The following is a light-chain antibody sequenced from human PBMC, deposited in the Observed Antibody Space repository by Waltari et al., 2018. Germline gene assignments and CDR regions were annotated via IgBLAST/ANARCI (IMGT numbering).Light chain of an antibody. V-gene: IGKV3-20*01. CDR1: QSVSSSY. CDR2: GAS. CDR3: QQYGSSPRYT. J-gene: IGKJ2*01. Sequence: EIVLTQSPGTLSLSPGERATLSCRASQSVSSSYLAWYQQKPGKAPRLLIYGASSRATGIPDRFSGSGSVTDFTFTISRLEPEDFAVYYCQQYGSSPRYTFGQGTKLEIK.